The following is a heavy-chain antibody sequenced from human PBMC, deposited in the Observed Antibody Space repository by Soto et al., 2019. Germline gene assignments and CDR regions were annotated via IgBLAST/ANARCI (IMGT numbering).Heavy chain of an antibody. CDR2: NSSSSSYT. V-gene: IGHV3-11*06. CDR1: VFTFSDYY. CDR3: ARDLMGMTTVTTNPYYYYGMDV. Sequence: PGGSLRLSCAASVFTFSDYYMSWIRQAPGKGLECVSCNSSSSSYTNYADSVKGRFTISRDNAKNSLYLQMNSLRAEDTAVYYCARDLMGMTTVTTNPYYYYGMDVWGQGTTVTVSS. J-gene: IGHJ6*02. D-gene: IGHD4-17*01.